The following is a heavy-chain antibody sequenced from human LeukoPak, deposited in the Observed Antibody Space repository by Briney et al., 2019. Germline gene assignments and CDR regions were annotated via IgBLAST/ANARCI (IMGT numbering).Heavy chain of an antibody. CDR3: ARGLITMVRGVMSGFDY. CDR2: ISSSGSTI. J-gene: IGHJ4*02. CDR1: GFTFSDFG. D-gene: IGHD3-10*01. Sequence: GGSLRLSCVVSGFTFSDFGMHWVRQAPGKGLEWVSYISSSGSTIYYADSVKGRFTISRDNAKNSLYLQMNSLRAEDTAVYYCARGLITMVRGVMSGFDYWGQGTLVTVSS. V-gene: IGHV3-48*03.